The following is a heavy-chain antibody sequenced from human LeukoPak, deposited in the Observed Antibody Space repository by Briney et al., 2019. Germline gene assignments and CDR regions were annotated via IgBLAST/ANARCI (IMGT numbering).Heavy chain of an antibody. D-gene: IGHD3-22*01. CDR2: IYYSGST. J-gene: IGHJ4*02. Sequence: SETLSLTCTVSGGSISSYYWSWIRQPPGKGLEWIGYIYYSGSTNYNPSLKSRVTISVDTSKNQFSLKLSSVTAADTAVYYCARVSNYYDSSGYYYPYYFDYWGQGTLVTVLS. CDR3: ARVSNYYDSSGYYYPYYFDY. V-gene: IGHV4-59*01. CDR1: GGSISSYY.